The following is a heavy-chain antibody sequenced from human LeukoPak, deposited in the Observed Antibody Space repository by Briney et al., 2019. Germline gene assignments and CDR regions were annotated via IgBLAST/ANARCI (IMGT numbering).Heavy chain of an antibody. D-gene: IGHD2-2*01. V-gene: IGHV4-59*01. CDR1: GGSISSYY. Sequence: PSETPSLTCAVSGGSISSYYWSWIRQPPGKGLEWIGYIYYSGSTNYNPSLKSRVNISVDTSKNQFSLKLSSVTAADTAVYYCARDQGTYCSGTSCYGGGFDYWGQGTLVTVSS. CDR2: IYYSGST. J-gene: IGHJ4*02. CDR3: ARDQGTYCSGTSCYGGGFDY.